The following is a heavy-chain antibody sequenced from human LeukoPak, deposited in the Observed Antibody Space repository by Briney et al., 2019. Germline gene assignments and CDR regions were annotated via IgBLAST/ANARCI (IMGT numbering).Heavy chain of an antibody. Sequence: GGSLRLSCAASGFTFSSYWMSWVRQAPVKGLEWVANIKQDGSEKYYVDSVEGRFTISRDNAKNSLYLQMNSLRAEDTAVYYCARDEGIAAAGTDAFDIWGQGTMVTVSS. CDR3: ARDEGIAAAGTDAFDI. CDR1: GFTFSSYW. V-gene: IGHV3-7*01. J-gene: IGHJ3*02. CDR2: IKQDGSEK. D-gene: IGHD6-13*01.